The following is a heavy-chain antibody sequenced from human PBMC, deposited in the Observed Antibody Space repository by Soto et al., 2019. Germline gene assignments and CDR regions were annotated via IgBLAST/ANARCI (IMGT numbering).Heavy chain of an antibody. V-gene: IGHV3-30-3*01. Sequence: QVQLVESGRGVVQPGRSLRLSCAASGFTFSSYAMHWVRQAPGKGLEWVAVISYDGSNKYYADSVKGRFTISRDNSKNTLYLQMNSLRAEDTAVYYCARTDKRAAAADLDYWGQGTLVTVSS. CDR3: ARTDKRAAAADLDY. CDR2: ISYDGSNK. CDR1: GFTFSSYA. J-gene: IGHJ4*02. D-gene: IGHD6-13*01.